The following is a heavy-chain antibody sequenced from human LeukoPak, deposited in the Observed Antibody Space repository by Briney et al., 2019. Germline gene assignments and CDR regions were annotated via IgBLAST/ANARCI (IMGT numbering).Heavy chain of an antibody. CDR3: AKDSREWLVLSRGAFDI. CDR1: GFTFSSYG. D-gene: IGHD6-19*01. J-gene: IGHJ3*02. CDR2: ISYDGSNK. Sequence: GRSLRLSCAASGFTFSSYGMHWVRQAPGKGLEWVAVISYDGSNKYYADSVKGRFTISRDNSKNTLYLQMNSLRAEDTAVYYCAKDSREWLVLSRGAFDIWGQGTMVTVSS. V-gene: IGHV3-30*18.